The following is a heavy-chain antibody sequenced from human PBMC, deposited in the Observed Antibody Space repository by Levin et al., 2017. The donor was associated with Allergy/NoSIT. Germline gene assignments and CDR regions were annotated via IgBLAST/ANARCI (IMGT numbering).Heavy chain of an antibody. CDR2: IYPDDSNT. CDR1: GYTFANYW. J-gene: IGHJ4*02. D-gene: IGHD4-17*01. CDR3: ARLAYRGYGDYTISKFDY. V-gene: IGHV5-51*01. Sequence: GGSLRLSCKGFGYTFANYWIGWVRQMPGKGLEWMGIIYPDDSNTRYSLSFQGQVTISADKSISTAYLQWSSLKASDTAMYYCARLAYRGYGDYTISKFDYWGQGTLVTVFS.